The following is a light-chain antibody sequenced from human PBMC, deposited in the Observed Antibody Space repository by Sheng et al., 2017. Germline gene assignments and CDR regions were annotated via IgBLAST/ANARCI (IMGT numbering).Light chain of an antibody. CDR2: EIS. CDR3: YSYTTSSTYV. J-gene: IGLJ1*01. V-gene: IGLV2-14*01. CDR1: SSDVGAYNY. Sequence: QSALTQPASVSGSPGQSISIPCTGTSSDVGAYNYVSWYQQRPGKAPKLMMYEISNRPSGVSSRFSGSKSGNAATLTISGLQAEDEADYYCYSYTTSSTYVFGTGTKVTVL.